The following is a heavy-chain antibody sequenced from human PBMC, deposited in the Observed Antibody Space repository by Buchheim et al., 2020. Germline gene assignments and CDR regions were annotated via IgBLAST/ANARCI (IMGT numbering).Heavy chain of an antibody. CDR1: GDSITNGGHS. J-gene: IGHJ5*02. CDR3: ARAAVWFSDQTSWFDL. V-gene: IGHV4-30-2*01. CDR2: ISQSGTT. Sequence: QLQLQESGSRLVKPSHTLSLTCGVSGDSITNGGHSWGWIRQAPGKGLEWIGYISQSGTTYYQPSLRSRVTITIDRSNNHFSLKLNSVTAADTAVYFCARAAVWFSDQTSWFDLWGQGIL. D-gene: IGHD3-10*01.